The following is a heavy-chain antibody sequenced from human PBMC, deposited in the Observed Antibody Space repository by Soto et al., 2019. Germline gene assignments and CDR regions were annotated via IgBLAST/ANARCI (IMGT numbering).Heavy chain of an antibody. CDR1: GFTFSNYG. D-gene: IGHD2-15*01. CDR2: ISNDGSNK. V-gene: IGHV3-30*18. J-gene: IGHJ4*02. Sequence: QVQLVESGGGVVQPGRSLRLSCAASGFTFSNYGMHWVRQAPGKGLEWVTLISNDGSNKYYAESVKGRFNIFRENSQNTLYLRMNSLRDDDTATYYCAKGLRGGSPDHWGKGTLVTVSS. CDR3: AKGLRGGSPDH.